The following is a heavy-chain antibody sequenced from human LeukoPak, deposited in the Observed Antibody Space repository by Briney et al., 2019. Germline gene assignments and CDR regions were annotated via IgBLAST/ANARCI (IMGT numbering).Heavy chain of an antibody. V-gene: IGHV4-4*07. CDR3: ARDIGSGWYSTFDY. D-gene: IGHD6-19*01. J-gene: IGHJ4*02. Sequence: SETLSLTCTVSGGSISSYYWSWIRQPAGKGLEWIGHIYSSGSTNYNPSLKSRVTISVDTSKNQFSLKLSSVTAADTAVYYCARDIGSGWYSTFDYWGQGTLVTVSS. CDR1: GGSISSYY. CDR2: IYSSGST.